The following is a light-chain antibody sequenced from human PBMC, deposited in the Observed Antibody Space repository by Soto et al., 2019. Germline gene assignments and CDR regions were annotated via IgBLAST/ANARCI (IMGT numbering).Light chain of an antibody. CDR3: CLSYGGTRV. CDR2: DTN. V-gene: IGLV7-46*01. CDR1: TGGVTSSHY. J-gene: IGLJ3*02. Sequence: QTVVTQEPSLTVSPGGTVTLTCGSSTGGVTSSHYPYWFQQRPGQVPRTLIYDTNYKHSWTPVRFSGSLLGGKAALTLSGAQPEDEGEYYCCLSYGGTRVFGGGTKLTVL.